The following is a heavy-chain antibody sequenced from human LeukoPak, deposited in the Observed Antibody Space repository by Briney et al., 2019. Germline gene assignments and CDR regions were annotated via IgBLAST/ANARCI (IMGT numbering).Heavy chain of an antibody. CDR2: IYPGDSDT. CDR1: GYSFTNYW. J-gene: IGHJ4*02. V-gene: IGHV5-51*01. CDR3: ARRDTGFEFFDS. Sequence: GESLKISGKGSGYSFTNYWIGWVRQMAGQGLEWIGIIYPGDSDTRYSPSFQGQVTISADKSISTAYLQWTSLKASDTAMYYCARRDTGFEFFDSWGQGTLVTVSS. D-gene: IGHD5-12*01.